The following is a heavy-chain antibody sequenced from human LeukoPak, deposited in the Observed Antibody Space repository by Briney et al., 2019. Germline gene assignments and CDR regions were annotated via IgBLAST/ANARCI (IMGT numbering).Heavy chain of an antibody. CDR3: ARDEGTVWNIKNYGFDV. V-gene: IGHV3-30*01. CDR2: ISKDGSSE. J-gene: IGHJ3*01. D-gene: IGHD1/OR15-1a*01. CDR1: GFTFSSHV. Sequence: GGFLRLSCAASGFTFSSHVMHWVRQAPGKGLEWLAVISKDGSSEFCADSVKGRFTISRDNSKNTLYLQMNSLRVEDTALYYCARDEGTVWNIKNYGFDVWGQGTVVTVSS.